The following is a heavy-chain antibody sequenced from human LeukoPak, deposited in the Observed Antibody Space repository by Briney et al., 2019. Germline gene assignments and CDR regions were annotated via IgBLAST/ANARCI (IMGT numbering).Heavy chain of an antibody. V-gene: IGHV1-8*03. J-gene: IGHJ3*02. CDR1: GGTFSSYA. D-gene: IGHD4-11*01. CDR3: ARIDYSNAFDI. Sequence: GASVKVSCKASGGTFSSYAISWVRQAPGQGLEWLGWMNPNSGKTGCAQKFQGRLTITWNTSINTAYMELGSLTSEDTAVYYCARIDYSNAFDIWGRGTMVTVSS. CDR2: MNPNSGKT.